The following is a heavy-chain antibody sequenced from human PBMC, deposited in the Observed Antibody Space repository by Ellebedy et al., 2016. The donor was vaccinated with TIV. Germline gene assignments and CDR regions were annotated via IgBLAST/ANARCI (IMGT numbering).Heavy chain of an antibody. CDR1: GGSVSRSNYY. Sequence: SETLSLXCTVSGGSVSRSNYYWGWIRQRPGKGSEWIGNIYHTGTTFYNPSLKSRVTISVDTSKNQFFLNLSSVTAADTALYYCARLWFGDLFSPEEDVWGQGTTVTVSS. J-gene: IGHJ6*02. CDR2: IYHTGTT. CDR3: ARLWFGDLFSPEEDV. D-gene: IGHD3-10*01. V-gene: IGHV4-39*01.